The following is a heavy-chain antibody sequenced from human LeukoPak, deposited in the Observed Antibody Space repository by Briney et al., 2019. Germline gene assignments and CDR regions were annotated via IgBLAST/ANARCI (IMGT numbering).Heavy chain of an antibody. V-gene: IGHV3-23*01. Sequence: GGSLRLSCAASGFTFSSYAMSWVRQAPGKGLEWVSAIGGSGGSTYYADSVKGRFTISRDNSKNTLYLQMNSLRAEDTAVYYCAKISRYCSSTSCYFYWGQGTLVTVSS. CDR1: GFTFSSYA. D-gene: IGHD2-2*01. J-gene: IGHJ4*02. CDR2: IGGSGGST. CDR3: AKISRYCSSTSCYFY.